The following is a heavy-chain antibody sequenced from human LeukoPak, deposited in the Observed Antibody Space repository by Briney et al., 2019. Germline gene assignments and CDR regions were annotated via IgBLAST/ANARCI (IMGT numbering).Heavy chain of an antibody. Sequence: PSETLCLTCAVYGGSFSGYYWSWIRQPPGKGLEWIGEINHSGSTNYNPSLKSRVTISVDTSKNQFSLKLSSVTAADTAVYYCATNTAMLRYFDYWGQGTLVTVSS. D-gene: IGHD5-18*01. J-gene: IGHJ4*02. V-gene: IGHV4-34*01. CDR2: INHSGST. CDR1: GGSFSGYY. CDR3: ATNTAMLRYFDY.